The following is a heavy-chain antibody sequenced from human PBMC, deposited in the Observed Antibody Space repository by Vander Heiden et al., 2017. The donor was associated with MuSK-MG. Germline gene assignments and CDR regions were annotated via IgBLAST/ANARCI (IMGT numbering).Heavy chain of an antibody. CDR2: INHSGST. CDR1: GGSFSGYY. J-gene: IGHJ4*02. D-gene: IGHD6-13*01. V-gene: IGHV4-34*01. Sequence: QVQLQQWGAGLLKPSETLSLTCAIYGGSFSGYYWSWLRQPPGKGLEWIGEINHSGSTNYNPSLKRRVTISVDTSKNQFSLKLMSVTAAETAVYYCARGAPPSFGQQLDRYYFDYWGQGTLVTVSS. CDR3: ARGAPPSFGQQLDRYYFDY.